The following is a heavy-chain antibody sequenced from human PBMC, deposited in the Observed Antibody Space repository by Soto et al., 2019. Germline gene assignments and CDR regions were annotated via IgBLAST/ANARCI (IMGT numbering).Heavy chain of an antibody. Sequence: QVQLVQSGAEVKKPGSSVKVSCKASGGTFSRYAISWVRQAPGQGLEWMGGIIPIFGTANYAQKFQGRVTITADESTSTAYMDLSSLRSEDTAVYYRARSPSLYSSPSASSFDYWGQGTLVTVSS. D-gene: IGHD6-6*01. CDR1: GGTFSRYA. V-gene: IGHV1-69*01. CDR2: IIPIFGTA. CDR3: ARSPSLYSSPSASSFDY. J-gene: IGHJ4*02.